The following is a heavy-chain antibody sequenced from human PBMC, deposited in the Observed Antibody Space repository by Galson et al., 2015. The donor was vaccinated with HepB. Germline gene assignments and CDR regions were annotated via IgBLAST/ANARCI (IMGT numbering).Heavy chain of an antibody. Sequence: SVKVSCKASGYTFTSYGISWVRQAPGQGLEWMGWISAYNGNTNYAQNLQGRVTITTDTSTSTAYMELRSLRSDDTAVYYCARDAWPPDYDSSSYQCVYWGQGTLVTVSS. V-gene: IGHV1-18*04. J-gene: IGHJ4*02. D-gene: IGHD3-22*01. CDR3: ARDAWPPDYDSSSYQCVY. CDR2: ISAYNGNT. CDR1: GYTFTSYG.